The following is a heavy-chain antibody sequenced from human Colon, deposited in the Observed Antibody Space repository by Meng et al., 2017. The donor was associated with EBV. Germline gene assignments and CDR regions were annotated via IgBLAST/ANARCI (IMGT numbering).Heavy chain of an antibody. Sequence: GWGPGLVKPSTTLSLTCTVSGGSVSSGVYYWTWIRQHPGKGLEWFGHIYYSGSTFYNPSLKRRVIISIDTSKNQFSLNLRSVTAADTAVYYCARVSSGWDYFDYWGQGTLVPSPQ. CDR1: GGSVSSGVYY. J-gene: IGHJ4*02. D-gene: IGHD6-19*01. CDR3: ARVSSGWDYFDY. V-gene: IGHV4-31*03. CDR2: IYYSGST.